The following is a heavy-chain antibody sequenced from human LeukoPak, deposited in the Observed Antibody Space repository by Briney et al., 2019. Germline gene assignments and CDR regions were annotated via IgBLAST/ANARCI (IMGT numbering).Heavy chain of an antibody. J-gene: IGHJ4*02. CDR2: INEDGSEK. Sequence: GGSLRLSCAASGFTFSSYWMAWVRQAPGKGLEWVANINEDGSEKYYVDSVRGRFTISRDNAKNSLYLQMNSLRAEDTAVYYCARSSDYGDYYFDYWGQGTLVTVSS. V-gene: IGHV3-7*05. CDR1: GFTFSSYW. D-gene: IGHD4-17*01. CDR3: ARSSDYGDYYFDY.